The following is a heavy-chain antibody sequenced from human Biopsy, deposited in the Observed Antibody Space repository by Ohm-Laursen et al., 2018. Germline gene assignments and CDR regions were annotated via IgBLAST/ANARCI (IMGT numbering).Heavy chain of an antibody. CDR3: ARGMRSSGWPYFDS. V-gene: IGHV4-61*01. D-gene: IGHD6-19*01. CDR2: IYYSGST. CDR1: GGSVSSGSYY. J-gene: IGHJ4*02. Sequence: SETLSLTCTVSGGSVSSGSYYWSWIRQPPGKGLEWIGYIYYSGSTNYNPSLKSRVTVSVDTAKKQFSLSLRSVTAADTAIYYCARGMRSSGWPYFDSWGQGTLVTVSS.